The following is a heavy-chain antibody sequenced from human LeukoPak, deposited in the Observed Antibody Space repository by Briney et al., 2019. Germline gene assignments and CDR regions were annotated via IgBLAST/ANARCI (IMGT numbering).Heavy chain of an antibody. CDR3: ALTYYDFWSGYWPVDY. D-gene: IGHD3-3*01. V-gene: IGHV4-39*01. CDR1: GGSISSSSYY. CDR2: IYYSGST. Sequence: PSETLSLTCTVSGGSISSSSYYWGWIRQPPGKGLEWIGSIYYSGSTYHNPSLKSRVTISVDTSKNQFSLKLSSVTAADTAVYYCALTYYDFWSGYWPVDYWGQGTLVTVSS. J-gene: IGHJ4*02.